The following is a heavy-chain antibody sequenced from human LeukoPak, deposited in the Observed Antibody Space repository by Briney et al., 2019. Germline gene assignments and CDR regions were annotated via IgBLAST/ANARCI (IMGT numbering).Heavy chain of an antibody. V-gene: IGHV3-21*04. CDR1: GFTFSSNS. Sequence: GGSLRLSCAASGFTFSSNSMNWVRQAPGKGLEWVSSISSSSSYIYYADSVKGRFTISRDNAKNSLYLQMNSLGAEDTAVYYCVQDWAWGAFGYWGQGTLVTVSS. D-gene: IGHD7-27*01. CDR3: VQDWAWGAFGY. J-gene: IGHJ4*02. CDR2: ISSSSSYI.